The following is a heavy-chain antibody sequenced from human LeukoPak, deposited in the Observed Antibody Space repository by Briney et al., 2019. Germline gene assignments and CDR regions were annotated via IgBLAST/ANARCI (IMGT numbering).Heavy chain of an antibody. Sequence: SETLSLTCAVSGGSISSGGYSWSWIRQPPGKGLEWIGYIYHSGSTYYNPSLKSRVTISVDRSKNQFSLKLSSVTAADTAVYYCAGITVTRGGAFDIWGQGTMVTVSS. CDR2: IYHSGST. J-gene: IGHJ3*02. CDR1: GGSISSGGYS. D-gene: IGHD4-17*01. CDR3: AGITVTRGGAFDI. V-gene: IGHV4-30-2*01.